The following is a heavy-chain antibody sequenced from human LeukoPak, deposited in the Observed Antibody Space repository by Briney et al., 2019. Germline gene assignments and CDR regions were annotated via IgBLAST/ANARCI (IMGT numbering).Heavy chain of an antibody. CDR3: ARGVRIAVAGNVDY. CDR2: ITGSGGST. CDR1: GFTFSNYG. V-gene: IGHV3-23*01. D-gene: IGHD6-19*01. Sequence: GGTLRLSCAASGFTFSNYGLSWVRQAPGKGLEWVSGITGSGGSTYYADSVKGRFTISRDNSKNTLYLQMNSLRAEDTAVYYCARGVRIAVAGNVDYWGQGTLVTVSS. J-gene: IGHJ4*02.